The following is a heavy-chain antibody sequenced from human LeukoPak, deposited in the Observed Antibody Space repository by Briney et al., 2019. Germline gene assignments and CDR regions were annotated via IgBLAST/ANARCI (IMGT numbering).Heavy chain of an antibody. CDR1: GLTVSSNY. CDR2: IYSGGST. CDR3: ARPHPNYYGSGSNLD. J-gene: IGHJ4*02. Sequence: PGGSLRLSCAASGLTVSSNYMSWVRQAPGKGLEWVSVIYSGGSTYYADSVKGRFTISRDNSKNTLYLQMNSLRAEDTAVYYCARPHPNYYGSGSNLDWGLGTLVTVSS. D-gene: IGHD3-10*01. V-gene: IGHV3-66*02.